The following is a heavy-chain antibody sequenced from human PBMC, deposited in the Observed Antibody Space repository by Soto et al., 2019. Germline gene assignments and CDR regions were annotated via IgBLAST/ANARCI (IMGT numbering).Heavy chain of an antibody. CDR3: ARPAYCSSTSCYTGGFDY. CDR2: INPIFGTA. Sequence: QVQLVQSGAEVKKPGASVKVSCKTSGYTFTGYYMHWVRQAPGQGLEWMGWINPIFGTANYAQKFQGRVTITADESTSTAYMELSSLRSEDTAVYYCARPAYCSSTSCYTGGFDYWGQGTLVTVSS. D-gene: IGHD2-2*02. J-gene: IGHJ4*02. V-gene: IGHV1-69*01. CDR1: GYTFTGYY.